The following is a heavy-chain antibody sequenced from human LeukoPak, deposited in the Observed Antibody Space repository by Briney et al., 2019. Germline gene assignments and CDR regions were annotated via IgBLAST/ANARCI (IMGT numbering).Heavy chain of an antibody. Sequence: SETLSLTCTVSSGSISSYYWSWIRQPPGKGLEWIGYIYYSGSTNYNPSLKSRVTISVDTSKNQFSLKLSSVTAADTAVYYCARDDGYGDSYYLDYWGQGTLVTVSS. V-gene: IGHV4-59*01. J-gene: IGHJ4*02. CDR3: ARDDGYGDSYYLDY. CDR1: SGSISSYY. D-gene: IGHD4-17*01. CDR2: IYYSGST.